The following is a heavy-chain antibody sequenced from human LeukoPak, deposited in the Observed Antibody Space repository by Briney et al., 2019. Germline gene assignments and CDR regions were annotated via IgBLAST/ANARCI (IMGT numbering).Heavy chain of an antibody. CDR1: GYSISSGYY. D-gene: IGHD2-15*01. CDR2: IYHSGST. CDR3: ARGSCSGASCYYYYYGMDV. Sequence: SETLSLTCTVSGYSISSGYYWGWIRQPPGKGLEWIGSIYHSGSTNYNPSLKSRVTMSVDTSKNQFSLKLNSVTAADTAVYYCARGSCSGASCYYYYYGMDVWGQGTTVTVSS. J-gene: IGHJ6*02. V-gene: IGHV4-38-2*02.